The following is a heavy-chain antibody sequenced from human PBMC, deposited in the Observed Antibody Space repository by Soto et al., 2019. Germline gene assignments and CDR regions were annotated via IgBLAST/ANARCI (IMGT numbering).Heavy chain of an antibody. CDR2: TYYNGNA. J-gene: IGHJ4*02. CDR1: GGSIDRSNYY. V-gene: IGHV4-39*01. D-gene: IGHD3-10*01. CDR3: SRHFVAVVIKGWGY. Sequence: SETLSLTCNVSGGSIDRSNYYWDWLRQPPGKGLEWIGTTYYNGNAYYNPSLRSRVSMSVDTSKNQFSLKLISVTAADTAVYYCSRHFVAVVIKGWGYWGQGKLVTVSS.